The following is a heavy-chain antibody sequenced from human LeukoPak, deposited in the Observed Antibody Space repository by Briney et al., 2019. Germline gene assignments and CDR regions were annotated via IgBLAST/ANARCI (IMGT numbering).Heavy chain of an antibody. D-gene: IGHD2-2*01. CDR2: IYYSGST. J-gene: IGHJ5*02. CDR1: GGSISSYY. V-gene: IGHV4-59*08. CDR3: ARLFDIVVVPAAMGWFDP. Sequence: PSETLSLTCIVSGGSISSYYWSWIRQPPGKGLEWIGYIYYSGSTNYNPSLKSRVTISVDTSKNQFSLKLSSVTAADTAVYYCARLFDIVVVPAAMGWFDPWGQGTLVTVSS.